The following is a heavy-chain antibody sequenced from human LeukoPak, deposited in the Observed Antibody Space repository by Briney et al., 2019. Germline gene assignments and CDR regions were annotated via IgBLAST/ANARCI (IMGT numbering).Heavy chain of an antibody. J-gene: IGHJ4*02. CDR1: GGSFSGYY. CDR2: INHSGST. CDR3: ARTGYYYDSSGYRD. V-gene: IGHV4-34*01. Sequence: PSETLSLTCAVYGGSFSGYYWSWIRQPPGKGLEWIGEINHSGSTNYNPSLKSRVTISVDTSKNQFSLKLSSVTAADTAVYYCARTGYYYDSSGYRDWGQGTLVTVSS. D-gene: IGHD3-22*01.